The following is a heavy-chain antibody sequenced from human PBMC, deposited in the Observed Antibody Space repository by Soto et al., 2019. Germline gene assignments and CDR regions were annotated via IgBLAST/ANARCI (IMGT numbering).Heavy chain of an antibody. Sequence: QVQLVQSGAEVKKPGASVKVSCKASGYTFTSWGMHWVRQAPGQRLEWMGWINAGNGNTKYSQNSQGRVTFSSDTSASTGYMELSSLRVEDTAVYYCAVVYNGGWNRFDYWGQGTLRTGSS. V-gene: IGHV1-3*01. CDR2: INAGNGNT. D-gene: IGHD6-19*01. CDR1: GYTFTSWG. CDR3: AVVYNGGWNRFDY. J-gene: IGHJ4*02.